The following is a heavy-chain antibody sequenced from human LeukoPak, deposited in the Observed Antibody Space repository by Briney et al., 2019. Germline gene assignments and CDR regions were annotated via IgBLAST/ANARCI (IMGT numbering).Heavy chain of an antibody. V-gene: IGHV4-59*08. CDR1: GGSISSDH. CDR3: ARHRRFTDIVLVPNAMRRYGMDV. Sequence: SETLSLTCTVSGGSISSDHWSWTRQPPGKGLEWIGYIYYSGSTNYNPSLKSRVTISVDTSKNQFSLKLSSVTAADTAVYYCARHRRFTDIVLVPNAMRRYGMDVWGQGTTVTVSS. D-gene: IGHD2-2*01. J-gene: IGHJ6*02. CDR2: IYYSGST.